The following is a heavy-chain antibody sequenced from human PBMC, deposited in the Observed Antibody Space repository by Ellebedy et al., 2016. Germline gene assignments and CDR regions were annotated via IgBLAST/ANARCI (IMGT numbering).Heavy chain of an antibody. Sequence: GGSLRLSCTASGFSVSRSYMNWVRQAPGKGLEWVAVIYSGDRTHYADSVKGRFTISRDNSKNTVYLHMNSLRAEDTAVYYCAKLNWVTTRDSWGQGTLVTVSS. CDR2: IYSGDRT. CDR3: AKLNWVTTRDS. CDR1: GFSVSRSY. D-gene: IGHD4-17*01. J-gene: IGHJ4*02. V-gene: IGHV3-53*01.